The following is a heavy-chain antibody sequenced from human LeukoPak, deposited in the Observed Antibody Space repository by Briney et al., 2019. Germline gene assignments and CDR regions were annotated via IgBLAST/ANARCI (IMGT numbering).Heavy chain of an antibody. D-gene: IGHD2-15*01. CDR3: ARAPYCSGGSCHSPHYFDY. V-gene: IGHV4-39*07. Sequence: SETLSLTCTVSGGSISSSSYYWGWIRQPPGKGLEWIGSIYYSGSTYYNPSLKSRVTISVDTSKNQFSLKLSSVTAADTAVYYCARAPYCSGGSCHSPHYFDYWGQGTLVTVSS. J-gene: IGHJ4*02. CDR2: IYYSGST. CDR1: GGSISSSSYY.